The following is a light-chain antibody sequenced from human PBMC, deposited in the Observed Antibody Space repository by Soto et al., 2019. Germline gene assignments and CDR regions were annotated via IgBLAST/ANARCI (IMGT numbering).Light chain of an antibody. CDR1: QTISTY. CDR3: QQYGSYSSWT. CDR2: DAS. J-gene: IGKJ1*01. V-gene: IGKV1-5*01. Sequence: DIQMTQSPSTLSASVGDRVTITCRASQTISTYLAWYQQKPGRAPKLLIYDASGLEGGVPSRFSGSGSGTEFTLTISSLQPDDFATYYCQQYGSYSSWTFGQGTKGDIK.